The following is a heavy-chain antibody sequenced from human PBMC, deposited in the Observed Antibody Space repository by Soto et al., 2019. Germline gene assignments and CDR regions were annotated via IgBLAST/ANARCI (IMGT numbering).Heavy chain of an antibody. V-gene: IGHV4-30-2*01. CDR2: IYRTGNT. Sequence: SETLSLTCTVSGDSMISGDYSWSWIRQPPGKGLEWLGYIYRTGNTHYSPSLKSRVSISQDRSKNQFSLELTSVTAADTAVYYCARGDYQYSIDYWGQGTLVTVSS. J-gene: IGHJ4*02. D-gene: IGHD2-2*01. CDR3: ARGDYQYSIDY. CDR1: GDSMISGDYS.